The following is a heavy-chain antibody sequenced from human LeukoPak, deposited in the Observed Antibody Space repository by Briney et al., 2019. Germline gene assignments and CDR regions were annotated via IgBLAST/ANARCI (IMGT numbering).Heavy chain of an antibody. CDR1: GFTFSYHY. CDR3: SRDATGDH. J-gene: IGHJ4*02. V-gene: IGHV3-72*01. Sequence: GGPLRLSCAVSGFTFSYHYMDWVRQAPGKGLEWVGRSRNRAKSYTTDYAASVKGRFTISREDSKSTLHLQMNSQETEDTAVYYCSRDATGDHWGQGTLVSVSS. CDR2: SRNRAKSYTT.